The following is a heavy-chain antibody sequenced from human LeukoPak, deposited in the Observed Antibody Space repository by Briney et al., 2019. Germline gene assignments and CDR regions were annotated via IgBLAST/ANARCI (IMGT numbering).Heavy chain of an antibody. D-gene: IGHD3-3*01. V-gene: IGHV3-30*04. CDR1: GFTFSSYA. CDR3: AKDVSRSLRFLEWFSQSYYFDY. CDR2: ISYDGSNK. J-gene: IGHJ4*02. Sequence: GGSLRLSCAASGFTFSSYAMHWVRQAPGKGLEWVAVISYDGSNKYYADSVKGRFTISRDNSKNTLYLQMNSLRAEDTAVYYCAKDVSRSLRFLEWFSQSYYFDYWGQGTLVTVSS.